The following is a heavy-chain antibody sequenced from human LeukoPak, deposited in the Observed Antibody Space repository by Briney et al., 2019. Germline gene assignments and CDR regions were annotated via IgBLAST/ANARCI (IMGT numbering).Heavy chain of an antibody. J-gene: IGHJ4*02. D-gene: IGHD6-13*01. Sequence: GGSLRLSCAASGFTFSSYTMNWVRQAPGEGLEWVSSISGSSRHKYYADSVKGRFTISRDNAKNSLYLQMNSLRAEDTAVYYCARTANFAAGYYIDYWGQGTLVTVSS. CDR1: GFTFSSYT. CDR3: ARTANFAAGYYIDY. CDR2: ISGSSRHK. V-gene: IGHV3-21*01.